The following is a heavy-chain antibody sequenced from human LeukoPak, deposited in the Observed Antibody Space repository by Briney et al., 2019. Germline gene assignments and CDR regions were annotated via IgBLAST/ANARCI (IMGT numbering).Heavy chain of an antibody. CDR2: IFHSGTT. CDR1: GYSISSGYY. V-gene: IGHV4-38-2*02. J-gene: IGHJ4*02. Sequence: PSETLSLTCTVSGYSISSGYYWGWIRQPPGKGLEWIGSIFHSGTTYYNPSLKSRVTISLDTSKNQFSLKLSSVTAADTAVYYCARRLTVDKYYFDDWGQGTLVTASS. D-gene: IGHD4-23*01. CDR3: ARRLTVDKYYFDD.